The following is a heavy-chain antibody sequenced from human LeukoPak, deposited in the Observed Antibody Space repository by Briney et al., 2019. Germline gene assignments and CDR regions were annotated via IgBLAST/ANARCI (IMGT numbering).Heavy chain of an antibody. Sequence: GGSLRLXCAASGFTFSSYWMHWVRQAPGKELVWVSRINDDGSTTNYADSVKGRFTISRDNAKNTLYLQMNSLRAEDTAVYYCARGGWQGNWFDPWGQGTLVTVSS. J-gene: IGHJ5*02. CDR2: INDDGSTT. CDR1: GFTFSSYW. V-gene: IGHV3-74*01. D-gene: IGHD6-19*01. CDR3: ARGGWQGNWFDP.